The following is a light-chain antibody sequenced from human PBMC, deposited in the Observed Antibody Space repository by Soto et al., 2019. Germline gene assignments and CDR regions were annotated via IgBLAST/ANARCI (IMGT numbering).Light chain of an antibody. CDR1: QSISTW. CDR2: KAS. Sequence: DIQMTQSPSTLSASVGDRVAITCRASQSISTWLAWYQRKPGKAPKLLIYKASSLESGVPSRFSGSGSGTEFTLTISSQQPDDFATYYCHQYNNYPLTFGGGNKVDIK. J-gene: IGKJ4*01. CDR3: HQYNNYPLT. V-gene: IGKV1-5*03.